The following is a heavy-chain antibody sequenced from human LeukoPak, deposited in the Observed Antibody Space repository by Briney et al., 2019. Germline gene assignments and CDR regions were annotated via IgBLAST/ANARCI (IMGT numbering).Heavy chain of an antibody. CDR1: GFDVRNNY. CDR2: MNADGSL. J-gene: IGHJ5*02. D-gene: IGHD6-19*01. V-gene: IGHV3-66*01. CDR3: ARAAGYTSGKNFLDP. Sequence: GGSLRLSCVASGFDVRNNYMNWVRQAPGKGLEWVSLMNADGSLYDADSVKGRFIISMDYSSNTLFLQMNRLRVEDTAVYYCARAAGYTSGKNFLDPWGQGSLVTVSS.